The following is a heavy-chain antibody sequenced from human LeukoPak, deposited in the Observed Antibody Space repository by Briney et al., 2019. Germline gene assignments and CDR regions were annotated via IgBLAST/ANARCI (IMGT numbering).Heavy chain of an antibody. V-gene: IGHV5-10-1*01. D-gene: IGHD3-22*01. CDR2: IDPSDSYT. J-gene: IGHJ4*02. Sequence: RGESLKISCKGSGYSFTSSWIGWVRQMPGKGLEWMGRIDPSDSYTNYSPSFQGHVTMSADKSISTAYLQWSSLKASDTAMYYCARTYYYDSSGASDYWGQGTLVTVSS. CDR1: GYSFTSSW. CDR3: ARTYYYDSSGASDY.